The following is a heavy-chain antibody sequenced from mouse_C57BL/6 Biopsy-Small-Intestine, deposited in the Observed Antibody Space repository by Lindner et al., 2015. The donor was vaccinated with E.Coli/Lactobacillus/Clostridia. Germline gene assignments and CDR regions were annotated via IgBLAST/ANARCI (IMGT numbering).Heavy chain of an antibody. Sequence: VQLQESGAELVRPGTSVKVSCKASGYAFTNYLIEWVKQRPGQGLEWIGVINPGSGGTNYNEKFKGKATLTADKSSSTAYMQLSSLTSEDSAVYFCARGWFPYYFDYWGQGTTLTVSS. CDR1: GYAFTNYL. D-gene: IGHD2-3*01. J-gene: IGHJ2*01. CDR3: ARGWFPYYFDY. CDR2: INPGSGGT. V-gene: IGHV1-54*01.